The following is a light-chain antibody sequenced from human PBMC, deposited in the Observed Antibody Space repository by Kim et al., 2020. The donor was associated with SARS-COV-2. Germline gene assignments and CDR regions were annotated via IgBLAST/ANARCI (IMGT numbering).Light chain of an antibody. J-gene: IGKJ2*01. V-gene: IGKV2-28*01. Sequence: IVMTQSPLTLPVTPGEPASISCISSQSLLHTSGHNYVDWYLQKPGQSPQLLIYLGSNRASGVPDRFSGSGSGTYFTLKISRVETEDIGVYYRMQALQTPPTFGQGTKLEI. CDR2: LGS. CDR3: MQALQTPPT. CDR1: QSLLHTSGHNY.